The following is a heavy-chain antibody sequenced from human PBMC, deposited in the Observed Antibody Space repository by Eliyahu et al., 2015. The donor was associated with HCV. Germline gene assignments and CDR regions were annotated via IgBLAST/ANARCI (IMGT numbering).Heavy chain of an antibody. CDR3: ASRVVRGVHKLAVGY. CDR1: GGSISSGGYY. D-gene: IGHD3-10*01. Sequence: QVQLQESGPGLVKPSQTLSLTCTVSGGSISSGGYYWSWIRQHPGKGLEWIGYIYYSGSTYYNPSLKSRVTISVDTSKNQFSLKLSSVTAADTAVYYCASRVVRGVHKLAVGYWGQGTLVTVSS. CDR2: IYYSGST. V-gene: IGHV4-31*03. J-gene: IGHJ4*02.